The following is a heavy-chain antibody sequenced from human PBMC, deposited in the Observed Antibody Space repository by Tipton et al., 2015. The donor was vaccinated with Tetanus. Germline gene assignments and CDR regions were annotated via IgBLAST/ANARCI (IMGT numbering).Heavy chain of an antibody. CDR3: ARGGSYSYGPRGFDL. V-gene: IGHV4-59*12. D-gene: IGHD5-18*01. Sequence: GLVKPSETLSLTCTASGGSMSNNYWSWIRQPPGKGLEWIAYIFHSGSTNYSPSFKSRVTISVDTPKDQFSLKLTSLTVADTAVYYCARGGSYSYGPRGFDLWGRGTLVTVSS. CDR1: GGSMSNNY. CDR2: IFHSGST. J-gene: IGHJ2*01.